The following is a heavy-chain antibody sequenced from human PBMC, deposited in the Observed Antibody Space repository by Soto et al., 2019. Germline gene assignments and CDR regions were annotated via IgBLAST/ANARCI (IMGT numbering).Heavy chain of an antibody. Sequence: QVQLVQSGAEVKKPGASVKVSCRASGYTFTSYGISWVRQAPGQGLEWLGWISAYNGNTNYAQKFQGRVTMTTGTPTNTAYMELRSLRSDDSAMYFCARYILSGYYGNYYYYAMDVWGQGTTVAVSS. CDR3: ARYILSGYYGNYYYYAMDV. J-gene: IGHJ6*02. CDR1: GYTFTSYG. CDR2: ISAYNGNT. V-gene: IGHV1-18*01. D-gene: IGHD3-9*01.